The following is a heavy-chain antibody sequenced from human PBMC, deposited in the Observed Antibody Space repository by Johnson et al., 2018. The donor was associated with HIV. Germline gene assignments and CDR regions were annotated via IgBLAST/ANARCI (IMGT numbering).Heavy chain of an antibody. Sequence: QVQLVESGGGVVQPGRSLRLSCAASDFTFTNNAIHWVRQAPGKGLEWVAVISYDGGTTDYGAPVKGRFTISRDDSKNRLYLQMNSLTAEDTAVYYCTTDSEGHVFDIWGQGTMVTVSS. CDR2: ISYDGGTT. J-gene: IGHJ3*02. CDR3: TTDSEGHVFDI. V-gene: IGHV3-30*04. CDR1: DFTFTNNA.